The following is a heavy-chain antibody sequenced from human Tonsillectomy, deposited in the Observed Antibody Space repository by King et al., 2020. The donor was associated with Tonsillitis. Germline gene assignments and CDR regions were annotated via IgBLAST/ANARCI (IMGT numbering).Heavy chain of an antibody. J-gene: IGHJ3*02. CDR3: AREGIDYYDSSGYYRVDAFDI. D-gene: IGHD3-22*01. CDR1: GFTFSSYE. Sequence: QLVQSGGGLVQPGGSLRLSCAASGFTFSSYEMNWVRQAPGKGLEWVSYISSSGSTIYYADSVKGRFTISRDHAKNSLYLQMNSLRAEDTAVYYCAREGIDYYDSSGYYRVDAFDIWGQGTMVTVSS. CDR2: ISSSGSTI. V-gene: IGHV3-48*03.